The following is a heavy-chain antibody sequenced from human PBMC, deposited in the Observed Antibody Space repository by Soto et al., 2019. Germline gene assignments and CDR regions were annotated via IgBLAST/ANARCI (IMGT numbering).Heavy chain of an antibody. CDR1: GYTLTNYA. D-gene: IGHD2-15*01. CDR2: INTYNGNS. J-gene: IGHJ4*02. CDR3: ARDCTGGSCFCIY. Sequence: QVQLVQSAAEVKKPGASVKVSCKASGYTLTNYAISWVRQAPGHGPEWMGWINTYNGNSNYAQKFQGRVTMTTDTSTNTVYMELRSLTSDDTAVYYCARDCTGGSCFCIYWGQGTLVTVSS. V-gene: IGHV1-18*01.